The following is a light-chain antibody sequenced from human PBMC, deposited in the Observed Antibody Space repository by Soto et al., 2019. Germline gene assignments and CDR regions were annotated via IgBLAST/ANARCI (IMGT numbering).Light chain of an antibody. V-gene: IGKV3-20*01. CDR2: SAS. CDR1: QSFSSSY. Sequence: EVVLTQSPGTLSLSPGERATLSCRASQSFSSSYLAWYQQKPGQAPRLLIYSASGRATGIPDRFSGSGSGTEFTLTISRLEPEDFAVYYCQQYAYSPRTFGQGTKLEIK. CDR3: QQYAYSPRT. J-gene: IGKJ2*01.